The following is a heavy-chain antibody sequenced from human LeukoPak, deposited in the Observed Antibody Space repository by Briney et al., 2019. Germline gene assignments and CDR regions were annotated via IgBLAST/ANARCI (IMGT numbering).Heavy chain of an antibody. CDR1: GFTFTSYA. CDR2: ISGGENT. D-gene: IGHD1-1*01. Sequence: PGGSLRLSCGASGFTFTSYAMSWIHQAPGKGLEWVSAISGGENTYYGDSVKGRFTISRDNSKNTLYLQMNSLRAEDTATYYCAKPRAMTTGVGRYFDLWGRGTLVTVSS. J-gene: IGHJ2*01. CDR3: AKPRAMTTGVGRYFDL. V-gene: IGHV3-23*01.